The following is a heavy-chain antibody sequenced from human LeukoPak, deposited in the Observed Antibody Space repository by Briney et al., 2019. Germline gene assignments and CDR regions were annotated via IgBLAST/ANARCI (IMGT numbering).Heavy chain of an antibody. CDR2: INWNGGST. CDR1: GFTFDDYG. V-gene: IGHV3-20*01. D-gene: IGHD2-8*01. Sequence: GGSLRLSCAASGFTFDDYGMSWVRQAPGKGLEWVSGINWNGGSTGYADSVKGRFTISRDNAKNSLYLQMNSLRAEDTALYHCAREMGDYYYYGMDVWGQGTTVTVSS. J-gene: IGHJ6*02. CDR3: AREMGDYYYYGMDV.